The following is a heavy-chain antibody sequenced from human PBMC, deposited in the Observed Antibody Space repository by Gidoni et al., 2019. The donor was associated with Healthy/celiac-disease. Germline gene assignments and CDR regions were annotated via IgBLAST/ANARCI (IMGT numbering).Heavy chain of an antibody. CDR1: GGSISSYY. D-gene: IGHD3-10*01. CDR3: ARVEVRGDIGY. V-gene: IGHV4-59*01. J-gene: IGHJ4*02. Sequence: QVQLQESCPRLVNPSETLPLTCTLSGGSISSYYWSWIRQPPGKGLEWIGYIYYSGSTNYNPTPKSRVTISVDTSKNQFSLKLSSVTAADTAVYYCARVEVRGDIGYWGQGTLVTVSS. CDR2: IYYSGST.